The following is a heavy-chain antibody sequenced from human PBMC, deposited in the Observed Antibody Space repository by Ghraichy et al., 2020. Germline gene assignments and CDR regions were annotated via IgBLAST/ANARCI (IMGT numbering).Heavy chain of an antibody. CDR1: GFTFGDYT. V-gene: IGHV3-49*04. Sequence: GGSLRLSCTASGFTFGDYTMSWVRQAPGKGLEWVGFIRSKAYGETTEYAASVKGRFTISRDDSKTIAYLQMDSLKTEDTAVYYCTKDQDWGGNSGAPFDYWGQGTLVTVSS. D-gene: IGHD4-23*01. J-gene: IGHJ4*02. CDR2: IRSKAYGETT. CDR3: TKDQDWGGNSGAPFDY.